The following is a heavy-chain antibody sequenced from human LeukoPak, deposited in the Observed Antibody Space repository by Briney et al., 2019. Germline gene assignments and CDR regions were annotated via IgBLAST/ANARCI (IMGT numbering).Heavy chain of an antibody. D-gene: IGHD1-14*01. CDR1: GGSISSGSYY. CDR2: IYTRGST. Sequence: SETLSLTCTVSGGSISSGSYYWSWIRQPAGKGLEWIGRIYTRGSTNYNPSLKSRVTISVDTSKKQFSLKLSSVTAADTAVYYCAREHFDRNKGHVRAFPIWGQGTMVTVSS. V-gene: IGHV4-61*02. CDR3: AREHFDRNKGHVRAFPI. J-gene: IGHJ3*02.